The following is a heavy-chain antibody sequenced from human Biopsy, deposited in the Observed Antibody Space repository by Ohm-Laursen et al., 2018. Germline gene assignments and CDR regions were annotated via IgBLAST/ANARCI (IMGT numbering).Heavy chain of an antibody. CDR2: IYYSGST. Sequence: PLETLSLTCPVSGGSVSSGDYYWTWIRQPPGKGLEWIGYIYYSGSTNYSPSLKSRVTISVDTSKNQFSLKLNSVTAADTAVYYCGRREVVITHDAFDTWGQGTMVTVSS. D-gene: IGHD3-22*01. J-gene: IGHJ3*02. CDR3: GRREVVITHDAFDT. V-gene: IGHV4-61*08. CDR1: GGSVSSGDYY.